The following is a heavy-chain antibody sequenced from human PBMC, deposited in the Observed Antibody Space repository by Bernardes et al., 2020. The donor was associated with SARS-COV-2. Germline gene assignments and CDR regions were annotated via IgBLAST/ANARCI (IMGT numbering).Heavy chain of an antibody. J-gene: IGHJ4*02. CDR3: AKDRQATGIGEVDY. CDR2: ISSDCRNK. Sequence: GGSLRLSCAASGSTFSNYAIHWACQAPRKGLERVAVISSDCRNKYNADPVTGRLTISRDDSKNTLYLRMSSLRPEDTAVYYCAKDRQATGIGEVDYWGQGTLLAVS. CDR1: GSTFSNYA. V-gene: IGHV3-30*04. D-gene: IGHD1-1*01.